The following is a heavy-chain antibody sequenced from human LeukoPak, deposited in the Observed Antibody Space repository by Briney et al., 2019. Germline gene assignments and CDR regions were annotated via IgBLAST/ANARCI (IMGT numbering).Heavy chain of an antibody. CDR1: GFIFIGYG. V-gene: IGHV3-30*02. J-gene: IGHJ6*04. D-gene: IGHD3-3*02. CDR3: AKEGAASWDVDV. CDR2: IRPDGHNT. Sequence: RTGGSLRLSCAASGFIFIGYGMHWVRQAPGKGPEWVAFIRPDGHNTYYADSVKGRFMISRDNSKNTVDLQMNSLRGDDTAMYYCAKEGAASWDVDVWGKGTTVTVSS.